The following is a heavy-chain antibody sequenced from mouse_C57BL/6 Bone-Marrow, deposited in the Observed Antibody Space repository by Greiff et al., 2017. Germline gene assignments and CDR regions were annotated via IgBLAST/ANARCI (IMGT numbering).Heavy chain of an antibody. CDR3: AREGSYYSNYYAMDY. J-gene: IGHJ4*01. V-gene: IGHV1-55*01. Sequence: QVQLQQPGAELVKPGASVKMSCKASGYTFTSYWITWVKQRPGQGLAWIGDIYPGSGSTNYNEKFKSKATLTVDTSSSTAYMQLSSLTSEDSAVYDCAREGSYYSNYYAMDYWGQGTSVTVSS. CDR1: GYTFTSYW. CDR2: IYPGSGST. D-gene: IGHD2-5*01.